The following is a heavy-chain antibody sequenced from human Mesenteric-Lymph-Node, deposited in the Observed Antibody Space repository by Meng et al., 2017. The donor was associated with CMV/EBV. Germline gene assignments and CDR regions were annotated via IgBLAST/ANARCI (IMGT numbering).Heavy chain of an antibody. Sequence: FTFSDYYMSWIRQATGKGLGWVSSISRSSSYIYDADSVKGRFTISRENAKNSLYLQMNSLRVEDTGVYYCARTGYCSSVSCYEGFDFWGQGTLVTVSS. CDR3: ARTGYCSSVSCYEGFDF. V-gene: IGHV3-11*06. J-gene: IGHJ4*02. CDR1: FTFSDYY. D-gene: IGHD2-2*01. CDR2: ISRSSSYI.